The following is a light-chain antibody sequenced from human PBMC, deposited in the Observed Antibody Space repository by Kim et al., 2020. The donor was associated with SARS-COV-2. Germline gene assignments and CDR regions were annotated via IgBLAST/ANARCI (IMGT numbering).Light chain of an antibody. Sequence: QAVVTQEPSLTVSPGGTVTLTCGSSTGAVTSGHYPYWFQQKPGQAPRTLIYDTSNKHSWTPARFSGSLLGGKAALTPSGAQPEDEAEYYCLLSYSGASWVFGGGTQLTVL. CDR1: TGAVTSGHY. J-gene: IGLJ3*02. CDR3: LLSYSGASWV. CDR2: DTS. V-gene: IGLV7-46*01.